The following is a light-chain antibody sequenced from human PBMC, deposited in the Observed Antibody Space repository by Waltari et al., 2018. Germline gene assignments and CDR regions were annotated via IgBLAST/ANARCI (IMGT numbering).Light chain of an antibody. CDR3: AAWDDSLNGWV. CDR1: SSNIGGNT. CDR2: SNN. Sequence: QSVLTQPPSASGTPGQRVTTSCSGSSSNIGGNTVNWYQQLPGTAPKLLIHSNNQRPSGVPDRFSGSKSGTSASLAISGLQSEDEAEYYCAAWDDSLNGWVFGGGTKLTVL. J-gene: IGLJ3*02. V-gene: IGLV1-44*01.